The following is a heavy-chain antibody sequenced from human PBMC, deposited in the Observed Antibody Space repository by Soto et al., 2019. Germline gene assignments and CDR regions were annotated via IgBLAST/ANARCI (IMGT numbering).Heavy chain of an antibody. D-gene: IGHD2-15*01. CDR2: INSDGITT. Sequence: EVPLVESGGGPVPAGGSLRLSCAASGLPLRNYWMPWVRPGPGEGLVWVAHINSDGITTKYAESVKGRFTISRDDAKNMLYLQMNSLRHDDTAVYYCAKVKGGSGARGDPLDLWGQGILVTVSS. CDR3: AKVKGGSGARGDPLDL. V-gene: IGHV3-74*03. J-gene: IGHJ5*02. CDR1: GLPLRNYW.